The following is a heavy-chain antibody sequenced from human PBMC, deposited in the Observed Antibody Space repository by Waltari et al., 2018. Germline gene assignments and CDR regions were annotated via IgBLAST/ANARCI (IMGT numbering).Heavy chain of an antibody. Sequence: QVQLQESGPGLVKPSQTLSLTCTVSGGSISSGGYYWSWIRQHPGKGLEWIGYSYYSGSTYYNPALKSLVTISVDTSKNQFSLKLSSVTAADTAVYYCARAGQLGVFDYWGQGTLVTVSS. J-gene: IGHJ4*02. V-gene: IGHV4-31*01. CDR2: SYYSGST. CDR1: GGSISSGGYY. CDR3: ARAGQLGVFDY. D-gene: IGHD6-13*01.